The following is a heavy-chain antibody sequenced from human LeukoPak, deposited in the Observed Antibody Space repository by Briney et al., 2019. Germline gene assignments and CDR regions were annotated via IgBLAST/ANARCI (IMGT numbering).Heavy chain of an antibody. Sequence: GGSLRLSCVGSGFDFGSYWMAWVRQAPGKGLEWVANIETYGREERYVDSVKGRFTISRDNAKNSLYLQMNSLRAEDTAVYYCARGLYDSSGPMGYWGQGTLVTVSS. D-gene: IGHD3-22*01. CDR2: IETYGREE. V-gene: IGHV3-7*01. CDR3: ARGLYDSSGPMGY. J-gene: IGHJ4*02. CDR1: GFDFGSYW.